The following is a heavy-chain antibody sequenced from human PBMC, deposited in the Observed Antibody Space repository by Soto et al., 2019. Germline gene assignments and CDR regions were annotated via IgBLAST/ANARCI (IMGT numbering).Heavy chain of an antibody. V-gene: IGHV1-18*01. CDR1: GYTFTSYG. Sequence: GASVKVSCKASGYTFTSYGISWVRQAPGQGLEWMGWISAYNGNTNYAQKLQGRVTMTTDTSTSTAYMELRSLRSDDTAVYYCARDPQLITFFGVFITPDYYYYYGMDVWGQGTTVTVSS. D-gene: IGHD3-3*01. J-gene: IGHJ6*02. CDR2: ISAYNGNT. CDR3: ARDPQLITFFGVFITPDYYYYYGMDV.